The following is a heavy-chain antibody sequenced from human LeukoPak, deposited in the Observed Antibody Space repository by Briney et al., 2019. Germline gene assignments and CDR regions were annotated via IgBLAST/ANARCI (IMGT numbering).Heavy chain of an antibody. CDR2: IYYSGST. Sequence: SETLSLTCTVSGGSISSYYWRWIRQPPGKGREGIGYIYYSGSTNYNPSLKSRVTISVDTSKNQFSLKLSSVTAADTAVYYCARVWCSSTSCPDYWGQGTLVTVSS. D-gene: IGHD2-2*01. V-gene: IGHV4-59*01. CDR3: ARVWCSSTSCPDY. CDR1: GGSISSYY. J-gene: IGHJ4*02.